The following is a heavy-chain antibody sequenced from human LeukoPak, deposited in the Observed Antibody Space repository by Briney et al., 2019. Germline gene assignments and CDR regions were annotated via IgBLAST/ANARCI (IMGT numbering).Heavy chain of an antibody. D-gene: IGHD3-16*01. J-gene: IGHJ4*02. CDR3: ASALWESSH. Sequence: GGSLRLSCAASGFTVSSNYMSWVRQAPGKGLEWVSLIYSGGSTYYADSVKGRFTISRDNSENTLYLQMNSLRAEDTAVYFCASALWESSHWGQGTLVTVSS. CDR2: IYSGGST. CDR1: GFTVSSNY. V-gene: IGHV3-53*01.